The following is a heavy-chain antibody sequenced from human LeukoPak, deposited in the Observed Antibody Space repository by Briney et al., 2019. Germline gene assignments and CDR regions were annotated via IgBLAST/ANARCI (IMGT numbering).Heavy chain of an antibody. D-gene: IGHD3-10*01. V-gene: IGHV3-9*01. Sequence: PGGSLRLSCAASGFTFDDYAMHWVRQAPGKGLEWVSGINWNSSSISYADSVKGRFTISRDNAKNSLYLQMNSLRAEDTALYYCAKDIGIYGSGSYYTNWGQGTLVTVSS. CDR3: AKDIGIYGSGSYYTN. J-gene: IGHJ4*02. CDR1: GFTFDDYA. CDR2: INWNSSSI.